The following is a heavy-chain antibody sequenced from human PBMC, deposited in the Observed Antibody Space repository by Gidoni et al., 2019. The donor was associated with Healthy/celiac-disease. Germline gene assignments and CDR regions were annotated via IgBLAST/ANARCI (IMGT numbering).Heavy chain of an antibody. D-gene: IGHD3-10*01. CDR3: AKDRGDYYGMDV. CDR2: ISGSGGST. CDR1: GFTFSSYA. J-gene: IGHJ6*02. V-gene: IGHV3-23*01. Sequence: EVQLLESGGGLVQPGGSLRLSCAASGFTFSSYAMSWVRQAPGKVLDWVAAISGSGGSTYYADSVKGRFTISRDNSKNTLYLQMNSLRAEDTAVYYCAKDRGDYYGMDVWGQGTTVTVSS.